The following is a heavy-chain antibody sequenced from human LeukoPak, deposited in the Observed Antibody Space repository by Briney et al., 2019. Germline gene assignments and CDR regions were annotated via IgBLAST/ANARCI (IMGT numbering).Heavy chain of an antibody. CDR1: GFTFSTYA. CDR3: ASIKRGYCSSTSCPANGAFDI. J-gene: IGHJ3*02. V-gene: IGHV3-23*01. CDR2: ISGSGGNT. D-gene: IGHD2-2*01. Sequence: GGSLRLSCAASGFTFSTYAMSWVRQAPGKGLEWVSAISGSGGNTYYADSVKGRFTISRENSKNTLYLQMNSLRAEDTAVYYCASIKRGYCSSTSCPANGAFDIWGQGTMVTVSS.